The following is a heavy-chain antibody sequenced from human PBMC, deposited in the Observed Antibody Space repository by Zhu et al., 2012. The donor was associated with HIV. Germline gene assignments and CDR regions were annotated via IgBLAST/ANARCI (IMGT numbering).Heavy chain of an antibody. V-gene: IGHV4-59*11. J-gene: IGHJ4*02. CDR2: IYYSGST. D-gene: IGHD5-12*01. Sequence: QVQLQESGPGLVKPSETLSLTCTVSGGSISSHYWSWIRQPPGKGLEWIGYIYYSGSTNYNPSLKSRVTISVDTSKNQFSLKLSSVTAADTAVYYCARVPRYSGYDTRWDFDYWGQGTLVTVSS. CDR1: GGSISSHY. CDR3: ARVPRYSGYDTRWDFDY.